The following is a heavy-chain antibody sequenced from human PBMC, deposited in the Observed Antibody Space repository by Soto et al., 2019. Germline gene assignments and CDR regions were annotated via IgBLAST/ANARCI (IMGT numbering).Heavy chain of an antibody. CDR1: GFTFSDYV. CDR2: IGRGDDK. V-gene: IGHV3-23*01. J-gene: IGHJ6*02. D-gene: IGHD1-1*01. CDR3: ARDGTTGSQRYYCMEV. Sequence: GSVRLSCEASGFTFSDYVMNWVRQGPGKGLEWVSTIGRGDDKYYADSVKGRFSISRDTSKNTLFLQMNSLRAEDTALYFCARDGTTGSQRYYCMEVWGRGTMVTVSS.